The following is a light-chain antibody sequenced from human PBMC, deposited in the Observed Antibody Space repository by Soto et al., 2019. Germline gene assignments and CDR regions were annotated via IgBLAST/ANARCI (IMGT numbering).Light chain of an antibody. V-gene: IGKV3-20*01. CDR3: QQYGTSPPLT. CDR1: QSVSSNY. CDR2: GAS. J-gene: IGKJ4*01. Sequence: EIVLMQSPGTLSLSPGERATLSCRASQSVSSNYLGWYQQKPGQAPRLLIDGASRSATGIPDRFSGSGSGTDFTLTISRLEPEDFAVYYCQQYGTSPPLTFGGGTKVEIK.